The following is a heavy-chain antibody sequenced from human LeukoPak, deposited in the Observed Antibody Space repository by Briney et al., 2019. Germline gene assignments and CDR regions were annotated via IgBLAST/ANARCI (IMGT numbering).Heavy chain of an antibody. CDR1: GYSISSGYY. J-gene: IGHJ4*02. CDR2: IYHSGST. V-gene: IGHV4-38-2*02. D-gene: IGHD1-26*01. Sequence: SETLSLTCTVSGYSISSGYYWGWIRQPPGKGLEWIGSIYHSGSTYYNPSLKSRVTISVDTSKNQFSLKLSSVTAADTAVYYCARVWDPPGPFDYWGQGTLVTVSS. CDR3: ARVWDPPGPFDY.